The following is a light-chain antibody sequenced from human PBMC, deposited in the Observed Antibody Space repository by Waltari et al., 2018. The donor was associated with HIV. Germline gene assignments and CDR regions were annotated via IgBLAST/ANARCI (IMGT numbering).Light chain of an antibody. Sequence: SYELTQSPSVSVSPGQTASITCSGDKLGHKNACWYQQRPGHSPVLVIFQDRRRPSGIPERFSGSSSGNAATLTISGTQAIDEADYYCQAWDTTTAIFGGGTKLTVL. V-gene: IGLV3-1*01. CDR2: QDR. CDR1: KLGHKN. J-gene: IGLJ2*01. CDR3: QAWDTTTAI.